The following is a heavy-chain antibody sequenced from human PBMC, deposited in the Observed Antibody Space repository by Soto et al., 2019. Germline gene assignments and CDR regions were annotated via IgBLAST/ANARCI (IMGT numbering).Heavy chain of an antibody. V-gene: IGHV1-8*01. J-gene: IGHJ6*02. CDR1: GYTFTSYD. Sequence: QVQLVQSGAEVKKPGASVKVSCKASGYTFTSYDINWVRKATGKGLEGMGGMNPNGGNTGYAQNFQGRVTMTRNTSISTAYMELSSLRSEDTAVYYCARERARYGMDVWGQGTTVTVSS. CDR2: MNPNGGNT. CDR3: ARERARYGMDV.